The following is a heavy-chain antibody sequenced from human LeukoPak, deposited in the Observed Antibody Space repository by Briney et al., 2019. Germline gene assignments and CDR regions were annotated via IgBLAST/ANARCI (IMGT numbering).Heavy chain of an antibody. Sequence: FMSWVRQAPGKGLEWIGYIYYSGSTYYNPSLKSRVTISVDTSKNQFSLKLSSVTAADTAVYYCARGGAVRDYYFDYWGQGTLVTVSS. CDR2: IYYSGST. CDR1: F. CDR3: ARGGAVRDYYFDY. D-gene: IGHD3-10*01. V-gene: IGHV4-30-4*08. J-gene: IGHJ4*02.